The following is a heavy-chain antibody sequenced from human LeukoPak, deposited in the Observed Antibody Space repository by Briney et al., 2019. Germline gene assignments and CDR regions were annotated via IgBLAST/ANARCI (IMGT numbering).Heavy chain of an antibody. J-gene: IGHJ6*02. D-gene: IGHD4-17*01. CDR1: GGSISSYY. CDR2: IYYSGST. Sequence: SETLSLTCTVSGGSISSYYWSWIRQPPGKGLEWIGYIYYSGSTNYNPSLKSRVTISVDTSKNQFSLKLSSVTAADTAVYYCGRTTVTSTSFGYCYSMDVWGQGTTVTVSS. V-gene: IGHV4-59*01. CDR3: GRTTVTSTSFGYCYSMDV.